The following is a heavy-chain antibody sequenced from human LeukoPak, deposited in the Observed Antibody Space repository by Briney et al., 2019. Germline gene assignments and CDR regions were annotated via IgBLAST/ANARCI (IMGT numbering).Heavy chain of an antibody. Sequence: PSETLSLTCGVYGGSFSGYYWSWIRQPPGKGLEWIGEISHSGSTYYNPSLRSRVTVSVDTSKSQFSLRLTSVTAADTAVYYCARGGLDTRRGGYFDYWGQGNLVTVSS. CDR3: ARGGLDTRRGGYFDY. CDR2: ISHSGST. D-gene: IGHD5-18*01. V-gene: IGHV4-34*01. CDR1: GGSFSGYY. J-gene: IGHJ4*02.